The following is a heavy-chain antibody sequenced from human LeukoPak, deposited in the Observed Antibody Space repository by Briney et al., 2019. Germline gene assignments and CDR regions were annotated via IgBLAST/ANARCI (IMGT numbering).Heavy chain of an antibody. CDR2: IIPIFGTA. CDR1: GGTFSSYA. D-gene: IGHD2-15*01. Sequence: ASVKVSCKASGGTFSSYAISWVRQAPGQGLEWMGGIIPIFGTANYAQKFQGRVTITADKSTSTAYMELSSLRSEDAAVYYCARDRKGYCSGGSCYEGHYYYMDVWGKGTTVTVSS. J-gene: IGHJ6*03. V-gene: IGHV1-69*06. CDR3: ARDRKGYCSGGSCYEGHYYYMDV.